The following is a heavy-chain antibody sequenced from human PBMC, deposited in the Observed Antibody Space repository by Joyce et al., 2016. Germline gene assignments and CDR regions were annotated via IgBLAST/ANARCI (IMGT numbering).Heavy chain of an antibody. Sequence: QVQLVESGGGVVQPGRSLRLSCAAAGFTFNKYGMHWVRQGPGKGLEWVAVTSYDGSYKYYADSVKGRFTISRDNSKNTLFLQMNSLRAEDTAVYYCAKGQSPVVPAEIDDYWGQGTLVTVSS. V-gene: IGHV3-30*18. CDR3: AKGQSPVVPAEIDDY. D-gene: IGHD2-2*01. CDR2: TSYDGSYK. CDR1: GFTFNKYG. J-gene: IGHJ4*02.